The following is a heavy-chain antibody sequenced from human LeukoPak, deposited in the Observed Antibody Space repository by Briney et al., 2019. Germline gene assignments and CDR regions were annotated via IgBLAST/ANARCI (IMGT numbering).Heavy chain of an antibody. CDR1: GGSISSGSYY. D-gene: IGHD2-8*02. J-gene: IGHJ4*02. Sequence: SETLSLTCTVSGGSISSGSYYWSWIRQPAGKGLEWIGRIYISGTTNYNPSLKSRVTISADTSKNQFSLKLTSVTAADTAVYYCARGYWFYFDYWGQGTLVAVSS. CDR3: ARGYWFYFDY. V-gene: IGHV4-61*02. CDR2: IYISGTT.